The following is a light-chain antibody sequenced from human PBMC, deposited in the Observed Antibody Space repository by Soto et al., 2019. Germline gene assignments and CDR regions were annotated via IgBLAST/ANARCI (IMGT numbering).Light chain of an antibody. CDR1: QSVSTNY. V-gene: IGKV3-20*01. CDR2: GAS. Sequence: EIVLTQSPATLPLSPGDRATLSCRASQSVSTNYLAWHQQKPGQAPRPLIYGASSRAPGIPDRFSGSGSGTDFTLTISRLEPEDFAVYYCQQYGSSPWTFGQGTKVDIK. CDR3: QQYGSSPWT. J-gene: IGKJ1*01.